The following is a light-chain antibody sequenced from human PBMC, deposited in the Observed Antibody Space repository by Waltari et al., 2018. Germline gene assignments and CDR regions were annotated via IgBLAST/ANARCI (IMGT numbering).Light chain of an antibody. J-gene: IGLJ3*02. V-gene: IGLV1-40*01. CDR2: GNN. Sequence: QSILTQPTSVSGAPGQRVTIPCTGSSSNIGAGHDVHWYQAFPGTAPKLPIHGNNNRPSGVPDRFSGAKSGSSASLAINGLQAEDEADYYCQSFDSNVRGGVVFGGGTKVTVL. CDR1: SSNIGAGHD. CDR3: QSFDSNVRGGVV.